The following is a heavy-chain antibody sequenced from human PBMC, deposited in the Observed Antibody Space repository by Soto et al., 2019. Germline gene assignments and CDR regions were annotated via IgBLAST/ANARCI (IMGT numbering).Heavy chain of an antibody. CDR3: ALFYDSSRHFDY. CDR2: IYWDDDK. J-gene: IGHJ4*02. D-gene: IGHD3-22*01. V-gene: IGHV2-5*02. Sequence: QITLKESGPTLVKPTQTLTLTCTFSGFSLSTSGVGVGWIRQPPGKALEWLALIYWDDDKRYSPSLKSRLTIXKXISKNQVVLTMTNMDPVDTATYYCALFYDSSRHFDYWGQGTLVTVSS. CDR1: GFSLSTSGVG.